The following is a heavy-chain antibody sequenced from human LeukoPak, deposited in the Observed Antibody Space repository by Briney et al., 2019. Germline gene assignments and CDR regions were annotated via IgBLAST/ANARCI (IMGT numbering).Heavy chain of an antibody. CDR1: GFTLSSYG. V-gene: IGHV3-30*03. Sequence: GRSLRLSCAASGFTLSSYGMHWVRQGPGKGLEWVAIISYDGSNKYYGDSVKGRFTISSDNSKNTLFLQMNSLRPEDTAVYYCARDVRKQWPSDAFDIWGQGTMVTVSS. J-gene: IGHJ3*02. D-gene: IGHD6-19*01. CDR3: ARDVRKQWPSDAFDI. CDR2: ISYDGSNK.